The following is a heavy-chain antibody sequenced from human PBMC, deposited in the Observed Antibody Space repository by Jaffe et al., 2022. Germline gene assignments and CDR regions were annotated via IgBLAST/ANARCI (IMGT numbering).Heavy chain of an antibody. V-gene: IGHV3-23*01. CDR3: AKEFSDSYCASASCYSWYFDL. J-gene: IGHJ2*01. Sequence: EVQLSESGGGLVQPGGSLRLSCAASGFTFRSYAMTWVRQAPGKGLEWVSAISGSGGSTYYADSVKGRFAISRDNSKNTLSLRMNSLRAEDTAVYYCAKEFSDSYCASASCYSWYFDLWGRGTLVTVSS. CDR2: ISGSGGST. D-gene: IGHD2-2*01. CDR1: GFTFRSYA.